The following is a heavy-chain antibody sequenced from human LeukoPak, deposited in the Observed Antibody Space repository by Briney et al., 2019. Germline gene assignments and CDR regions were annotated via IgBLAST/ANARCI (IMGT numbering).Heavy chain of an antibody. Sequence: SETLSLTCAVFGGSFSGYYWSWIRQPPGKGLEWIGEINHSGSTSYNPSLKSRVTISVDTSKNLSSVTAADTAVYYCARSLYGGNSLGAYYYYYMDVWGKGTTVTVSS. V-gene: IGHV4-34*01. CDR3: ARSLYGGNSLGAYYYYYMDV. J-gene: IGHJ6*03. D-gene: IGHD4-23*01. CDR1: GGSFSGYY. CDR2: INHSGST.